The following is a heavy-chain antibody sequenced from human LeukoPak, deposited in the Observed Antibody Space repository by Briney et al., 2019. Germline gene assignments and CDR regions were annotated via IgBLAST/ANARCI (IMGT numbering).Heavy chain of an antibody. CDR2: INPNSGGT. CDR3: ARVPGGSYGWFDP. CDR1: VYTFTGYY. D-gene: IGHD1-26*01. J-gene: IGHJ5*02. Sequence: GASVKVSCNASVYTFTGYYMHWVRQAPGQGLEWMGWINPNSGGTNYAQKFQGRVTMTRDTSISTAYMELSRLRSDDTAVYYCARVPGGSYGWFDPWGQGTLVTVSS. V-gene: IGHV1-2*02.